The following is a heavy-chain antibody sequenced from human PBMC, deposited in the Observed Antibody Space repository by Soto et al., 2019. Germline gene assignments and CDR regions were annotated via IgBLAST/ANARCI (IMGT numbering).Heavy chain of an antibody. D-gene: IGHD6-13*01. Sequence: ASQTLCLSWTVAGGSSSGRGYYWGWIRQPPRKGLEWIGSIYYSGSTYYNPSLKSRVTISLDTSRNQFSLKLTSVTAADTAVYHCARSLLTSSWYAGSWRNGTLVTVSS. CDR1: GGSSSGRGYY. J-gene: IGHJ5*01. V-gene: IGHV4-39*07. CDR3: ARSLLTSSWYAGS. CDR2: IYYSGST.